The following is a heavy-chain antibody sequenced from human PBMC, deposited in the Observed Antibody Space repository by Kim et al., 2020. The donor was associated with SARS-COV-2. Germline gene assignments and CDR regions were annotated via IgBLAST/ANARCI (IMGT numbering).Heavy chain of an antibody. D-gene: IGHD3-10*01. J-gene: IGHJ6*02. CDR1: GYTFTSYG. CDR2: ISAYNGNT. CDR3: ARRQGSGNYYYGMDV. V-gene: IGHV1-18*04. Sequence: ASVKVSCKASGYTFTSYGISWVRQAPGQGLEWMGWISAYNGNTNYAQKLQGRVTMTTDTSTSTAYMELRSLRSDDTAVYYCARRQGSGNYYYGMDVWGQGTTVTVSS.